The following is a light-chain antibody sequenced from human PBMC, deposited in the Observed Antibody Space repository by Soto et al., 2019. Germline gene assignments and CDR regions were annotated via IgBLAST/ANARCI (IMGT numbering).Light chain of an antibody. V-gene: IGKV1-5*03. CDR3: QPYDSYSRT. Sequence: DILMTQSPSFLSASVGDIVTITCRASQSISTWVAWYQQKPGKAPKLLIYKTSSLESGVPSRFRGSGSGTEFTLTISGLQPEDFATYYCQPYDSYSRTFGQGTKVDI. CDR2: KTS. J-gene: IGKJ1*01. CDR1: QSISTW.